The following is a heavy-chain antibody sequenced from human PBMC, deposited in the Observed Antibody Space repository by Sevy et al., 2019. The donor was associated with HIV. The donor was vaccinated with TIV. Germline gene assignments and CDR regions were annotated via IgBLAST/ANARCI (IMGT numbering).Heavy chain of an antibody. D-gene: IGHD6-19*01. Sequence: GGSLRLSCAASGFTFDDYGMSWVRQAPGKGLEWVSGINWNGGSTGYADSVKGRFTISRDNAKNSLYLQMNSLRAEDTALYYCARDRAVAGIRAGAFDIWGQGTMVTVSS. V-gene: IGHV3-20*04. CDR1: GFTFDDYG. J-gene: IGHJ3*02. CDR2: INWNGGST. CDR3: ARDRAVAGIRAGAFDI.